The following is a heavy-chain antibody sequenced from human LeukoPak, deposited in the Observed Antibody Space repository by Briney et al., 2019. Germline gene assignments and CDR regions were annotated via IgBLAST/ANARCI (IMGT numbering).Heavy chain of an antibody. CDR3: ARGGSSWYYFDY. Sequence: GGSLRLSCEASGFTFSSFAMSWVRQTPGKGLQWVSTITGSGGSIFNADSVKGRFTISRDDSKNTVYLQMNSLRGEDTAVYYCARGGSSWYYFDYWGQGTLVTVSS. D-gene: IGHD6-13*01. V-gene: IGHV3-23*01. CDR1: GFTFSSFA. J-gene: IGHJ4*02. CDR2: ITGSGGSI.